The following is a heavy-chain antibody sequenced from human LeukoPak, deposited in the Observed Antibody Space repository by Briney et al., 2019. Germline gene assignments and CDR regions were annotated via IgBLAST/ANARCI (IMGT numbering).Heavy chain of an antibody. D-gene: IGHD1-26*01. J-gene: IGHJ4*02. CDR3: ARGAFRISWPGIDY. Sequence: PGGSLRLSCAASGFTVIENLMIWVRQSPGRGLEWLSSGYSGGVTYYADSVKGRFTISRDHSNNSVSLQMTNLRVEDTAIYYCARGAFRISWPGIDYWGQGTLVTVSS. V-gene: IGHV3-53*01. CDR1: GFTVIENL. CDR2: GYSGGVT.